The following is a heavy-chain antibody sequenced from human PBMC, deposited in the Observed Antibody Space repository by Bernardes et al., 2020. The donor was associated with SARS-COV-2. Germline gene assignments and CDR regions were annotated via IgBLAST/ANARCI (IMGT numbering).Heavy chain of an antibody. CDR2: ISSSSSYI. D-gene: IGHD6-13*01. CDR3: TRDPTAIAAAGTGDY. J-gene: IGHJ4*02. V-gene: IGHV3-21*01. CDR1: GFTFSSYR. Sequence: GGSLRLSCAASGFTFSSYRLNWVRQAPGKGLEWVSSISSSSSYIYYADSVKGRFTISRDNAKNSLFLQMNSLRAEDTAVYYCTRDPTAIAAAGTGDYWGQGTLVTVSS.